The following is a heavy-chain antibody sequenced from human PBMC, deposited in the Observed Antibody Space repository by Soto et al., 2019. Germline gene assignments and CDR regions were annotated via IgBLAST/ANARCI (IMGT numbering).Heavy chain of an antibody. CDR1: GYTLTELS. D-gene: IGHD5-12*01. CDR2: FDPEDGET. J-gene: IGHJ4*02. V-gene: IGHV1-24*01. CDR3: ATVPSRDGYNSIPESPGY. Sequence: ASVKVSCKVSGYTLTELSMHWVRQAPGKGLEWMGGFDPEDGETIYAQKFQGRVTMTEDTSTDTAYMELSSLRSEDTAVYYCATVPSRDGYNSIPESPGYWGQGTLLTVSS.